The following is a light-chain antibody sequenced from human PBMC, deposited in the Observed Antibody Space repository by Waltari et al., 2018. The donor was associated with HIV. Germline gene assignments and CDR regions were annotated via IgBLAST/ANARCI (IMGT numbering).Light chain of an antibody. CDR3: QVWDSSSDHVL. CDR2: YDS. V-gene: IGLV3-21*04. CDR1: NIDRQS. Sequence: SSVLTQPPSVSVAPGKTAMITCGGNNIDRQSVNGDQQKAGQAPVLLIYYDSDRPSGIPERFSGSNSGNTATLTISRVGDGDEADYYCQVWDSSSDHVLFGGGTKLTVL. J-gene: IGLJ2*01.